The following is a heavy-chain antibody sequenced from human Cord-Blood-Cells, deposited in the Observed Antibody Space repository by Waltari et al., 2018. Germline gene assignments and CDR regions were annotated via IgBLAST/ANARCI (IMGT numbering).Heavy chain of an antibody. CDR1: GYTFTGYY. D-gene: IGHD6-6*01. Sequence: QVQLVQSGAEVKKPGASVKVSCKASGYTFTGYYMHWVRQAPGPGLEWMRWINPNSGGTNYAQKVQVWVTMTRDTSISTAYMERSRLRSDDTAVYYCARVGCSRSSFDYWGQGTLVTVSS. CDR3: ARVGCSRSSFDY. CDR2: INPNSGGT. J-gene: IGHJ4*02. V-gene: IGHV1-2*04.